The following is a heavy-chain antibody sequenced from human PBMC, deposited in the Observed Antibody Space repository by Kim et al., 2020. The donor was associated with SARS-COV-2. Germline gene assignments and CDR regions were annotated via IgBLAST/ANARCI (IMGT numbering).Heavy chain of an antibody. CDR3: ARWGSPYYGSTASTGGMDV. CDR1: GGSISGYY. D-gene: IGHD3-10*01. V-gene: IGHV4-59*13. CDR2: IFYSGGT. J-gene: IGHJ6*02. Sequence: SETLFLTCSVSGGSISGYYWSWMRQPPGKGLEWIGYIFYSGGTNYNASLKSRVTISVDTSKNQLSLTLSSVTAADTAVYYCARWGSPYYGSTASTGGMDVWGQGTMVTVSS.